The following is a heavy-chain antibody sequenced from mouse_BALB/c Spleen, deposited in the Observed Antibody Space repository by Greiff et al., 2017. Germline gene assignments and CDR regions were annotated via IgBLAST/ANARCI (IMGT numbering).Heavy chain of an antibody. CDR2: IWAGGST. CDR1: GFSLTSYG. J-gene: IGHJ3*01. CDR3: ARERGNYALFAY. V-gene: IGHV2-9*02. Sequence: VQLQESGPGLVAPSQSLSITCTVSGFSLTSYGVHWVRQPPGKGLEWLGVIWAGGSTNYNSALMSRLSISKDNSKSQVFLKMNSLQTDDTAMYYCARERGNYALFAYWGQGTLVTVSA. D-gene: IGHD2-1*01.